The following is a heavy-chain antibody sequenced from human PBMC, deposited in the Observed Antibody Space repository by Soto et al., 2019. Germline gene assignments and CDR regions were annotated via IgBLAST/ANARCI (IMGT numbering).Heavy chain of an antibody. J-gene: IGHJ6*02. CDR3: ARVGGNSKWYYYYGMDV. V-gene: IGHV4-34*01. CDR2: INHSGST. D-gene: IGHD2-21*02. CDR1: GGSFSGYY. Sequence: PSETLSLTCAVYGGSFSGYYWSWIRQPPGKGLEWIGEINHSGSTNYNPSLKSRVTISVDTSKNQFSLKLSSVTAADTAVYYCARVGGNSKWYYYYGMDVWGQGTTVTVSS.